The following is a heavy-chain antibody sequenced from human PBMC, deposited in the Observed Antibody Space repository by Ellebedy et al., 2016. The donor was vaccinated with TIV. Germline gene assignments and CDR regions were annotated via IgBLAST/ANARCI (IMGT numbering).Heavy chain of an antibody. D-gene: IGHD3-22*01. J-gene: IGHJ1*01. Sequence: GESLKISCAASGFTFSTYAMFWARQAPGKGLEWLAVVSSDESHQYYADSVRGRFTISRDNSNSTLYLHVNSLRPEDTAIYYCARDRRSYYESSGYSDFFQHWGQGTLVTVSS. CDR2: VSSDESHQ. CDR1: GFTFSTYA. V-gene: IGHV3-30*17. CDR3: ARDRRSYYESSGYSDFFQH.